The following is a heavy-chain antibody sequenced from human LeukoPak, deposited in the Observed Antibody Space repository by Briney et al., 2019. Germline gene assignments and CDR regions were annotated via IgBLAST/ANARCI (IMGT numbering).Heavy chain of an antibody. Sequence: PGGSLRLSCAASGFTFSSYAMHWVRQAPGKGLEWVAVISYDGSNKYYADSVKGRFTISRDNSKNTLYLQMNSLRAEDTAVYYCARSLPPETTYYFDYWGQGTLVTVSS. CDR1: GFTFSSYA. J-gene: IGHJ4*02. CDR2: ISYDGSNK. D-gene: IGHD1-14*01. CDR3: ARSLPPETTYYFDY. V-gene: IGHV3-30-3*01.